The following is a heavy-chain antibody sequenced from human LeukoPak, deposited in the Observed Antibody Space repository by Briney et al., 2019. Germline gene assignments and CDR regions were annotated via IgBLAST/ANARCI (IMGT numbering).Heavy chain of an antibody. D-gene: IGHD5-18*01. CDR1: GFTFSSYS. CDR2: ISSSSSYI. Sequence: GGSLRLSCAASGFTFSSYSMNWVRQAPGKGLEWVSSISSSSSYIYYADSVKGRFTISRDNAKNSLYLQMNSLRAEDTAVYYCARDTAMVEYYYYMDVWGKGTTVTVSS. J-gene: IGHJ6*03. CDR3: ARDTAMVEYYYYMDV. V-gene: IGHV3-21*01.